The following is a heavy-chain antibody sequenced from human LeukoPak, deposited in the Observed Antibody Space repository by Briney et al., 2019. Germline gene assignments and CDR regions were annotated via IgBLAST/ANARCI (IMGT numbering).Heavy chain of an antibody. V-gene: IGHV4-59*01. CDR1: GGSISSYY. J-gene: IGHJ3*02. D-gene: IGHD4-17*01. CDR3: ARELRPGAFDI. CDR2: IYYSGST. Sequence: SETLSLTCTVSGGSISSYYWSWIRQPPGKGLEWIGYIYYSGSTNYYPSLKSRVTISVDTSKNQFSLKLSSVTAADTAVYYCARELRPGAFDIWGQGTMVTVSS.